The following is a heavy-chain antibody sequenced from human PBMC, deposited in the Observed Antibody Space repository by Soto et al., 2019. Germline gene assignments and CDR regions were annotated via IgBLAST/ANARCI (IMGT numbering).Heavy chain of an antibody. CDR3: ARTACSSASCYGYYYYGLDV. CDR2: IYYSGST. J-gene: IGHJ6*02. Sequence: QVQLQESGPGLVKPSQTLSLTCTVSGDSISSTNNYWSWIRQHPGKGLEWIGYIYYSGSTYYNPSLKSLPAISVDTSKNQFSLKLSSVTAADTAVYYCARTACSSASCYGYYYYGLDVWGQGTTVTVSS. CDR1: GDSISSTNNY. D-gene: IGHD2-2*01. V-gene: IGHV4-31*01.